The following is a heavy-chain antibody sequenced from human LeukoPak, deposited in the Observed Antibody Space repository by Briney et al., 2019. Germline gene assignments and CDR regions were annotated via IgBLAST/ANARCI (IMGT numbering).Heavy chain of an antibody. D-gene: IGHD1-26*01. CDR2: INPNSGGT. CDR3: ARGGNLWERPTYYFDY. J-gene: IGHJ4*02. CDR1: GYTFTGYY. V-gene: IGHV1-2*02. Sequence: GASVKVSCKASGYTFTGYYMHWVRQAPGQGLEWMGWINPNSGGTNYAQKFQGRVTMTRDTSISTAYMELSRLRSDDTAVYYCARGGNLWERPTYYFDYWGQGTLVTVSS.